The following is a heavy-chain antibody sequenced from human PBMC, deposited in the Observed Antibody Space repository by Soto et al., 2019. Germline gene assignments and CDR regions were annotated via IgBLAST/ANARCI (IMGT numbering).Heavy chain of an antibody. CDR1: GYTFTSYG. V-gene: IGHV1-18*01. J-gene: IGHJ6*02. D-gene: IGHD6-13*01. Sequence: ALVKLSCKASGYTFTSYGISWVRQAPGQGLEWMGWISAYNGNTNYAQKLQGRVTMTTDTSTSTAYMELRSLRSDDTAVYYCARRGAAARTDQAVYYYYGMDVWGQGTTVTVSS. CDR3: ARRGAAARTDQAVYYYYGMDV. CDR2: ISAYNGNT.